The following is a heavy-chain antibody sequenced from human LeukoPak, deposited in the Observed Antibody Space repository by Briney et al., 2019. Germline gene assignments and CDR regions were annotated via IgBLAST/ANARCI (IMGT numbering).Heavy chain of an antibody. CDR2: IYPGDSDT. CDR3: AREDYYDRSGYFDY. J-gene: IGHJ4*02. D-gene: IGHD3-22*01. V-gene: IGHV5-51*01. CDR1: GYSFSNYR. Sequence: GESLKISCEGSGYSFSNYRLGWVRQMPGKGLEWMGIIYPGDSDTRYSPSFQGQVTISADKSISTAYLQWSSLKASDTAMYYCAREDYYDRSGYFDYWGQGTQVTVSS.